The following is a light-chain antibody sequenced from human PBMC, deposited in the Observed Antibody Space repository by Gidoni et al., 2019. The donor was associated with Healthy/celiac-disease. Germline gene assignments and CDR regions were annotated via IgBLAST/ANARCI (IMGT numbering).Light chain of an antibody. CDR3: QQRSNWPLT. Sequence: EIVLTQSPATLSLSPGERATLSCRASQSVSSYLAWYQQKPGQAPRLLIYDASNRATGILARFSGSGSGTDFTLTISSLEPEDFAVYYCQQRSNWPLTFGGXTKVEIK. CDR1: QSVSSY. J-gene: IGKJ4*01. V-gene: IGKV3-11*01. CDR2: DAS.